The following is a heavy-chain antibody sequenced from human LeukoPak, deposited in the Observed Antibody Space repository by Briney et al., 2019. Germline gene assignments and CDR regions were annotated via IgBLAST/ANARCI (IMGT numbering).Heavy chain of an antibody. V-gene: IGHV3-74*01. CDR1: VFTFSSYW. J-gene: IGHJ4*02. D-gene: IGHD2-15*01. Sequence: SGGSLRLSCAGSVFTFSSYWMHWVRQAPGKGLVWVSRINSDGSSTTYADSVKGRFTISRDNAKNTLYLQMNSLRAEDTGVYYSARRYCSGGSCYGAFDYWGQGTLVTVSS. CDR2: INSDGSST. CDR3: ARRYCSGGSCYGAFDY.